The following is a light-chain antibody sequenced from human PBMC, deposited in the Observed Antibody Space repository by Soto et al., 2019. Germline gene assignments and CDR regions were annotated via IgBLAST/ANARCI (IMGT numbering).Light chain of an antibody. Sequence: QSVLTQPPSVSGAPGQRVTISCTGSSSNIGAGYDVHWYQQLPGTAPQLLIYGNSNRPSGVPDRFSGSKSVTSASLSITGLHAEDEADDYCLSYYISLSGLVFGTGTKVTVL. CDR1: SSNIGAGYD. CDR2: GNS. CDR3: LSYYISLSGLV. V-gene: IGLV1-40*01. J-gene: IGLJ1*01.